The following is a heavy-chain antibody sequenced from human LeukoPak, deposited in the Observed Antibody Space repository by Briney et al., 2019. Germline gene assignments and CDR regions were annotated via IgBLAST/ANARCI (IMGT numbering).Heavy chain of an antibody. V-gene: IGHV3-11*06. D-gene: IGHD6-13*01. CDR1: GFTFSDYY. J-gene: IGHJ6*02. Sequence: GGSLRLSCAASGFTFSDYYMSWIRQAPGKGLEWVSYISSSSSYTNYADSVKGRFTISRDNAKNSLYLQMNSLRAEDTAVYYCARDNRIAAAPGPYYYYGMDVRGQGTTVTVSS. CDR2: ISSSSSYT. CDR3: ARDNRIAAAPGPYYYYGMDV.